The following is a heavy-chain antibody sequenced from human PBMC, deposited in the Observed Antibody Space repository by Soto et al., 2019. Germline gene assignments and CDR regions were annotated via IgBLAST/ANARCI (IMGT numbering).Heavy chain of an antibody. J-gene: IGHJ4*02. Sequence: GGSLRLSCAASGFTFSSYGMHWVGQAPGKGLEGVAVISYDGSNKYYADSVKGRFTISRDNSKNTLYLQMNSLRAEDTAVYYCAKGLAVAGLDYWGQGTLVTVSS. CDR1: GFTFSSYG. V-gene: IGHV3-30*18. CDR3: AKGLAVAGLDY. CDR2: ISYDGSNK. D-gene: IGHD6-19*01.